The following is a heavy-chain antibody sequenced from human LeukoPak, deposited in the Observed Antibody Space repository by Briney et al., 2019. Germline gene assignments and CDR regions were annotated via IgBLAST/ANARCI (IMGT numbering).Heavy chain of an antibody. D-gene: IGHD3-10*02. V-gene: IGHV3-74*03. Sequence: GGSLRLSGAASGFTLNTYWMNWVRQAPGKGLVWVSRINSDGSSLTYADSVKGRFTVSRDNAKNTLYLQMNSLRAEDTAVYYCTRDLRMDYYYVDYYYYGMDVWGQGTTVTVSS. CDR2: INSDGSSL. CDR3: TRDLRMDYYYVDYYYYGMDV. CDR1: GFTLNTYW. J-gene: IGHJ6*02.